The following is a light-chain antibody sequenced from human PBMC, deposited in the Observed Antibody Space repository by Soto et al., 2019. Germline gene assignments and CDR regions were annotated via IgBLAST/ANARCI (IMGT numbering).Light chain of an antibody. Sequence: ETIMTQSPATLSVSPGERATLSCRASQSVGPDLAWYQQKPGQAPRLLLYGVSTRATGMPARFSGSGSGPQFTLAISSLQSEDFAVYYCQQYNNWPPNSFGQGTKLEIK. V-gene: IGKV3-15*01. CDR3: QQYNNWPPNS. J-gene: IGKJ2*01. CDR1: QSVGPD. CDR2: GVS.